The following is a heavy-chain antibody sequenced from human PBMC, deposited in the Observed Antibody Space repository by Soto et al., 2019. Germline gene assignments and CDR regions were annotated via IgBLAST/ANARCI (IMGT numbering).Heavy chain of an antibody. CDR2: IYLDDSK. V-gene: IGHV2-5*02. J-gene: IGHJ4*02. D-gene: IGHD1-26*01. Sequence: QITLKESGPTLVKPTQPLTLSCTFPGVSLTTDRLGVGWIRQSPGEALKWLAVIYLDDSKTYRPSLESRLTITKDTSKTQVALTLPNTASLDTATYYCAHAYGGRSLFWGQGTLVTVSS. CDR1: GVSLTTDRLG. CDR3: AHAYGGRSLF.